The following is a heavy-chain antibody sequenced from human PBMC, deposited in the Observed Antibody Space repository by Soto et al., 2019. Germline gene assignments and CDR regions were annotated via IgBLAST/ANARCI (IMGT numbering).Heavy chain of an antibody. D-gene: IGHD3-16*02. V-gene: IGHV1-2*02. CDR1: GYTFTGYY. J-gene: IGHJ4*02. Sequence: ASVKVSCKASGYTFTGYYMHWVRQAPGQGLEWMGWINPNSGGTNYAQKFQGRVTMTRDTSISTAYMELSRLRSDDTAVYYCARANTQYDYVLGSYRPFDYWGQGTLVTVSS. CDR3: ARANTQYDYVLGSYRPFDY. CDR2: INPNSGGT.